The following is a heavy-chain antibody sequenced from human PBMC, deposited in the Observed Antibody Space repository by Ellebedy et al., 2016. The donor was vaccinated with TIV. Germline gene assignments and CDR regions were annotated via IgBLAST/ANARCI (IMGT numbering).Heavy chain of an antibody. J-gene: IGHJ3*01. CDR1: GFTFSSYY. D-gene: IGHD3-3*01. V-gene: IGHV3-74*01. CDR3: AREWSAFDL. CDR2: ISSDGSHI. Sequence: PGGSLSLSCAASGFTFSSYYMHWVRQAPGKGLVWVSHISSDGSHINYADSVKGRFTISRDNAKNTLYLQMNSLRAEDTAVYYCAREWSAFDLWGQGTMVTVSS.